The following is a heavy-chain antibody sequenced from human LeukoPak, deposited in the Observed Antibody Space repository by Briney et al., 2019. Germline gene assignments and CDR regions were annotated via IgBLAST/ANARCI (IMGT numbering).Heavy chain of an antibody. CDR3: ARHERTAAGSHNWFDP. V-gene: IGHV5-51*01. D-gene: IGHD6-13*01. Sequence: KSGESLKISCKGSGYSFTSYWIGWVRQMPGKGLEWMGIIYPGDSDTRYSPSFQGQVTISADKSISTAYLQWSSLKASDTAMYYCARHERTAAGSHNWFDPWGQGTLVTVSS. J-gene: IGHJ5*02. CDR2: IYPGDSDT. CDR1: GYSFTSYW.